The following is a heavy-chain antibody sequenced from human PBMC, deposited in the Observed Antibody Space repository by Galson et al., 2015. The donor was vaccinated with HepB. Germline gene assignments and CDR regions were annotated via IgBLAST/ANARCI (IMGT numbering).Heavy chain of an antibody. D-gene: IGHD3-22*01. Sequence: SLRLSCAASGFTFINAWMHWVRQAPGKGLEWVGRIKSKTAGGTTDYAAPVKGRFTISRDDSKNTLYLQMNSLKTEDTAVYYCTTDRVGCSGYYRWVSDYWGQGTLVTVSS. CDR1: GFTFINAW. CDR3: TTDRVGCSGYYRWVSDY. V-gene: IGHV3-15*07. CDR2: IKSKTAGGTT. J-gene: IGHJ4*02.